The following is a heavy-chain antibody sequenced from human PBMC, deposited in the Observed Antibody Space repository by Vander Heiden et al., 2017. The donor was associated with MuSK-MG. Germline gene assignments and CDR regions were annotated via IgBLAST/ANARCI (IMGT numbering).Heavy chain of an antibody. D-gene: IGHD2-2*01. CDR3: ARDRFMGKGASCSDY. CDR1: GFTFIGYA. J-gene: IGHJ4*02. V-gene: IGHV3-30-3*01. CDR2: ISYDGSNK. Sequence: QVQLVDSGGGVVQPGRSLRPSCHTSGFTFIGYAMHWVRQAPGKGLEWVAVISYDGSNKYYADSVKGRFTISRDNSKNALYLQMNSLRAEDTAVYDCARDRFMGKGASCSDYWGQGTRVTVSA.